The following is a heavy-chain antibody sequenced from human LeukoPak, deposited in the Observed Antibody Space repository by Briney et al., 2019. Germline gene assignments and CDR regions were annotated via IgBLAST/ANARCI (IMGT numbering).Heavy chain of an antibody. V-gene: IGHV3-23*01. J-gene: IGHJ4*02. CDR3: ASLYHSSSFYFDY. CDR2: ISGSGGST. D-gene: IGHD6-6*01. Sequence: GISGSGGSTYYADSVKGRFTISRDNSKNTLYLQMNSLRAEDTAVYYCASLYHSSSFYFDYWGQGTLVTVSS.